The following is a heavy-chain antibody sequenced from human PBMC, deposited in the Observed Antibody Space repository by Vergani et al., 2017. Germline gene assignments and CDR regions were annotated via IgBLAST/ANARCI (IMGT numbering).Heavy chain of an antibody. CDR1: GDSISSDDYS. Sequence: QVQLQESGPGLVKPSQTLSLTCTVSGDSISSDDYSWTWIRLHPGKGLEWIWYIYYSGNTYYNPSLKSRVTISVDTSKYQFSLKLSSVTAADTAVYYCARGLNIFGVIRGTSGYFQHWGQGTLVTVSS. V-gene: IGHV4-31*03. CDR2: IYYSGNT. D-gene: IGHD3-3*02. CDR3: ARGLNIFGVIRGTSGYFQH. J-gene: IGHJ1*01.